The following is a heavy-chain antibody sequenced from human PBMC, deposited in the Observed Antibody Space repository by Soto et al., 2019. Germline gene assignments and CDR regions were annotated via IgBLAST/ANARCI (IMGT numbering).Heavy chain of an antibody. CDR3: AKDHYGSGSYYNYYYYGMDV. CDR2: ISGSGGST. CDR1: GFTFSSYA. Sequence: GGSLRLSCAASGFTFSSYAMSWVRQAPGKGLEWVSAISGSGGSTYYADSVKGRFTISRDNSKNTLYLQMNRLRAEDTAVYYCAKDHYGSGSYYNYYYYGMDVWGQGTTVTVSS. J-gene: IGHJ6*02. V-gene: IGHV3-23*01. D-gene: IGHD3-10*01.